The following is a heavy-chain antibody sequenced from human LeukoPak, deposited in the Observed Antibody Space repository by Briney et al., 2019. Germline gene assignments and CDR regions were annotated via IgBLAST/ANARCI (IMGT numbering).Heavy chain of an antibody. V-gene: IGHV3-23*01. CDR2: MSGSGGKT. Sequence: GGSLRLSCAASGFTFSNYAMTWVRRAPGKGLEWVSAMSGSGGKTYYADSVKVRFTISRDSSQNTLYLQMNNLRADDTAVYYCAKGKRVGAPYYFDSWGQGTLVTVSS. CDR1: GFTFSNYA. J-gene: IGHJ4*02. D-gene: IGHD1-26*01. CDR3: AKGKRVGAPYYFDS.